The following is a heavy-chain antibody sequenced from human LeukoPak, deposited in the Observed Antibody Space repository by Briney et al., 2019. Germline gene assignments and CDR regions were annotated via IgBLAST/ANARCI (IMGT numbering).Heavy chain of an antibody. V-gene: IGHV4-39*02. D-gene: IGHD5-18*01. CDR3: ATDGADTAMATDY. J-gene: IGHJ4*02. CDR2: IYYSGST. Sequence: PSETLSLTCTVSGGSLSSSSYYWGWIRQPPGTGLEWIGSIYYSGSTYYNPSLKSRVTISVDTSKNQFSPKLSSVTAADTAVYYCATDGADTAMATDYWGQGTLVTVSS. CDR1: GGSLSSSSYY.